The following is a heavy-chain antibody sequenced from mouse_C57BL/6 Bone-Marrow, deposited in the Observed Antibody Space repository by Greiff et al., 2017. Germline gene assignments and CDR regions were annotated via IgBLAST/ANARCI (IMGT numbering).Heavy chain of an antibody. Sequence: VQLKESGPGMVKPSQSLSLTCTVTGYSITSGYDWHWIRHFPGNKLEWMGYISYSGSTNYNPSLKSRISITHDKSKNHFFLKLNSVTTEDTATYYCARGLYYDYDRGYAMDYWGQGTSVTVSS. CDR2: ISYSGST. V-gene: IGHV3-1*01. CDR3: ARGLYYDYDRGYAMDY. D-gene: IGHD2-4*01. CDR1: GYSITSGYD. J-gene: IGHJ4*01.